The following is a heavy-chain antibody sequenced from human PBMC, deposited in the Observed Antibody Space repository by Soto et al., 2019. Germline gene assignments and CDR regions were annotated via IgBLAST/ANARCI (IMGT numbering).Heavy chain of an antibody. CDR1: GFSLSNYA. D-gene: IGHD3-10*01. Sequence: EVQMLESGGGLVQPGGSLRLSCAVSGFSLSNYAMSWVRQAPGKGLEWVSAISGSGSNTYYIDSVKGRFTISRDKSKTTLFLQMNNLRAEDTAVYYCAKGGITLVRGSFDYWGQGALDTVSS. CDR2: ISGSGSNT. J-gene: IGHJ4*02. CDR3: AKGGITLVRGSFDY. V-gene: IGHV3-23*01.